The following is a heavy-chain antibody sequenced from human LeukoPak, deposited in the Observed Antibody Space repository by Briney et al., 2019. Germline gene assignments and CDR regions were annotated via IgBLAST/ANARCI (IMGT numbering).Heavy chain of an antibody. V-gene: IGHV4-59*02. Sequence: SETPSLTCTVSGDSASSYYWNWIRQPPGKGLKWDACIYYGASSNYNPSLKSLVTISLDTSKNQFSLKLSSVTAADTAIYYCASSDQYSSGLFDFWGQGPLVTVSS. CDR1: GDSASSYY. J-gene: IGHJ4*02. D-gene: IGHD6-19*01. CDR3: ASSDQYSSGLFDF. CDR2: IYYGASS.